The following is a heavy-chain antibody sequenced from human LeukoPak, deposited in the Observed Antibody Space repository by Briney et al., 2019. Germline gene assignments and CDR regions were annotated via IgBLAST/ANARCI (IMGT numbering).Heavy chain of an antibody. V-gene: IGHV4-34*01. D-gene: IGHD1-26*01. J-gene: IGHJ4*02. CDR3: ARGMEWSRYSGSYPIFDY. CDR2: INHSGST. CDR1: GVTFSGYY. Sequence: KPSETLSLTCAVYGVTFSGYYWSWIRQPPGRGLEWIGEINHSGSTNYNPSLKSRVTISVDTSKNQLSLNLNSVTAADTAVYYCARGMEWSRYSGSYPIFDYWGQGTLVTVSS.